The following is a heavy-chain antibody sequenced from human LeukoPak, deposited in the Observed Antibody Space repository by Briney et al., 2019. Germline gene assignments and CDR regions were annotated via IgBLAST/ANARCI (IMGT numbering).Heavy chain of an antibody. CDR1: GDSVSSNSDA. Sequence: SQTLSLTCAISGDSVSSNSDAWNWIRQSPSRGLEWLGRTYYRSKWYNDYAVSVKSRITINPDTSKNQFSLQLNSVTPEDTAVYYCARWVAAAGSPFDYWGQGTLVTVSS. D-gene: IGHD6-13*01. J-gene: IGHJ4*02. CDR2: TYYRSKWYN. CDR3: ARWVAAAGSPFDY. V-gene: IGHV6-1*01.